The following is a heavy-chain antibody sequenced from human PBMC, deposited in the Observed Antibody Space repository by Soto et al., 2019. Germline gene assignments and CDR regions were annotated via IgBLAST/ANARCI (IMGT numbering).Heavy chain of an antibody. CDR3: ARGEVVALGY. Sequence: SDTLSLTCTVSGGSIRSSSYYCGWIRQPPGKGLEWIGSIYYSGSTYYNPSLKSRVTISVDTSKNQFSLKLSSVTAADTAVYYCARGEVVALGYWGQGTLVTVS. J-gene: IGHJ4*02. V-gene: IGHV4-39*07. CDR2: IYYSGST. D-gene: IGHD2-15*01. CDR1: GGSIRSSSYY.